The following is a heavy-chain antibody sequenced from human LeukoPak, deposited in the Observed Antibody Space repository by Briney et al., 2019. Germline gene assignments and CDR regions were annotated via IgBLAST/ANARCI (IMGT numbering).Heavy chain of an antibody. J-gene: IGHJ4*02. CDR3: ASHDSSRYYQQVY. D-gene: IGHD3-22*01. V-gene: IGHV4-34*01. CDR2: INHSGST. Sequence: SETLSLTCAVYGGSFSGYYWSWIRQPPGNGLEWIGEINHSGSTNYNPSLKSRVTISVDTSKNQFSLKLSSVTAADTAVYYCASHDSSRYYQQVYWGQGTLVTVSS. CDR1: GGSFSGYY.